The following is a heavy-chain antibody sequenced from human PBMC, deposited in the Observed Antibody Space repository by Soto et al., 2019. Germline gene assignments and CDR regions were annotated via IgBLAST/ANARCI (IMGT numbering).Heavy chain of an antibody. CDR1: GYTYTSDY. J-gene: IGHJ3*02. CDR2: INPSGGST. V-gene: IGHV1-46*01. CDR3: ADPGPNDDFDI. Sequence: ASVKGSCKASGYTYTSDYRHWVRQAPGQGLEWMGIINPSGGSTSYAQKFQGRVTMTRDTSTSTVYMELSSLRSEDTAVYYCADPGPNDDFDIWGQGTMVTVSS.